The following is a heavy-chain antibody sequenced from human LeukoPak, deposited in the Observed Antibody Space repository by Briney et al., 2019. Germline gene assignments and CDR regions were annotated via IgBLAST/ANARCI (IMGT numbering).Heavy chain of an antibody. CDR2: ISGSGGST. V-gene: IGHV3-23*01. CDR3: AKAPYGSGSYIFGY. Sequence: GGSLRLSCAASKFTFSSYAMSWVRQAPGKGLEWVSVISGSGGSTYYAESVKGRFTISRDNSKNTLYLQMDSLRAEDTAVYYCAKAPYGSGSYIFGYWGQGTLVTVSS. CDR1: KFTFSSYA. D-gene: IGHD3-10*01. J-gene: IGHJ4*02.